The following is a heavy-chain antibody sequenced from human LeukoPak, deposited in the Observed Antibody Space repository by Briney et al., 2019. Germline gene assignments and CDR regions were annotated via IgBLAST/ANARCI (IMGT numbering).Heavy chain of an antibody. Sequence: ASVKVSCKASGGTFSSYAISWVRQAPGQGLEWMGGIIPILGTANYAQKFQGRVTITTDESTSTAYMELSSLRSEDTAVYYCARAMVYAPDNWFDPWGQGTLVTVSS. CDR1: GGTFSSYA. CDR2: IIPILGTA. CDR3: ARAMVYAPDNWFDP. V-gene: IGHV1-69*05. D-gene: IGHD2-8*01. J-gene: IGHJ5*02.